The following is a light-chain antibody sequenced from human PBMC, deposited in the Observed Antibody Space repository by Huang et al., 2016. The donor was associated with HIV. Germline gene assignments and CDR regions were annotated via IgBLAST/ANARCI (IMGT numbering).Light chain of an antibody. V-gene: IGKV4-1*01. Sequence: DIIMTQSPDSLAVSLGERATLNCRSSQSVYSSSTSKDYLTWFQQKPGKPPRLLLFWGSKREAGVPDRFSGSGSGTHFTLTIANLEAEDAAIYYCQQYYSSPQTFGQGTRVEVK. CDR2: WGS. CDR3: QQYYSSPQT. CDR1: QSVYSSSTSKDY. J-gene: IGKJ1*01.